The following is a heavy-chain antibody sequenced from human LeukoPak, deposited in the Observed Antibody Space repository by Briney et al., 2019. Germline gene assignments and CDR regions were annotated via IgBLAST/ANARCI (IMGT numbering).Heavy chain of an antibody. CDR2: ISSTGAYI. CDR1: GFIFSSDS. CDR3: ASGLAAAGTRGPY. D-gene: IGHD6-13*01. J-gene: IGHJ4*02. V-gene: IGHV3-21*01. Sequence: GGSLRLSCATSGFIFSSDSMIWVRQAPGKGLEWVSSISSTGAYIYYADSLKGRFTISRDNAKNSLYLQMNSLRADDTAVYYCASGLAAAGTRGPYWGQGTLVTVSS.